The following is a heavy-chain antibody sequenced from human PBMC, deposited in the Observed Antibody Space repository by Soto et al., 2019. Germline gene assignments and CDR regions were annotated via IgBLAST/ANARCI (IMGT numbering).Heavy chain of an antibody. D-gene: IGHD2-2*01. J-gene: IGHJ6*03. CDR3: AHSLGRSTSPYYYYYMDV. CDR1: GFSLSTSGVG. Sequence: QITLKESGPTLVKPTQTLTLTCTFSGFSLSTSGVGVGWIRQPPGKALEWLALIYWDDDKRYSPSLKSRLTITKDTSKNQVVLTMTNMDPVNTATYYCAHSLGRSTSPYYYYYMDVWGKGTTDTVSS. CDR2: IYWDDDK. V-gene: IGHV2-5*02.